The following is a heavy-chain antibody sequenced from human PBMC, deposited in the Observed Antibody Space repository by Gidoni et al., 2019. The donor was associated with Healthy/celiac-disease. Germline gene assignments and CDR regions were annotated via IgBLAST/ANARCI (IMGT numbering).Heavy chain of an antibody. CDR2: ISGSGGST. CDR1: GFTFSSYA. CDR3: AKDEEDSSSWYPNWFDP. J-gene: IGHJ5*02. Sequence: EVQLLESGGGLVQPGGSRRLSCAASGFTFSSYAMSWVRRAPGKGLEWVSAISGSGGSTYYADSVKGRFTISRDNAKNTLYLQMNSLRAEDTAVYYCAKDEEDSSSWYPNWFDPWGQGTLDTVSS. V-gene: IGHV3-23*01. D-gene: IGHD6-13*01.